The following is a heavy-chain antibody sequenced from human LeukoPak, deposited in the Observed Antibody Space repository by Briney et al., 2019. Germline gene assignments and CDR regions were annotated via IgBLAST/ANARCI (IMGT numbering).Heavy chain of an antibody. CDR2: IGSSVSTR. CDR3: ARITYDFWSGYYMPDDP. CDR1: GFTFSSYS. D-gene: IGHD3-3*01. Sequence: GGSLRLSCAVSGFTFSSYSMNWVRRAPGKGLEWVSYIGSSVSTRYYADSVKGRFTISRDNGKHSLYLQMNSLRSDDTAVYYCARITYDFWSGYYMPDDPWGQGTLVTVFS. J-gene: IGHJ5*02. V-gene: IGHV3-48*01.